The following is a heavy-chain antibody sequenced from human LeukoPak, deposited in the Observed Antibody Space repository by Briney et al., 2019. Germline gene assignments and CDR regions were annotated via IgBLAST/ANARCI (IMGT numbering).Heavy chain of an antibody. D-gene: IGHD3-3*01. Sequence: MXWXXXXXGKGLEGVAVLSYDGSNKYYADSVKGRFTISRDNSKNTLYLQMNSLRAEDTAVYYCARDLSVRFLEWLFDYWGQGTLVTVSS. J-gene: IGHJ4*02. V-gene: IGHV3-30-3*01. CDR2: LSYDGSNK. CDR3: ARDLSVRFLEWLFDY.